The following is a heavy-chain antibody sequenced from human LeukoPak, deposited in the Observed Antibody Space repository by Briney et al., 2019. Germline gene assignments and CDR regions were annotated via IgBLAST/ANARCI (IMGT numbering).Heavy chain of an antibody. CDR1: GFTFSSYA. CDR2: ISGSGGST. V-gene: IGHV3-23*01. CDR3: AKALYYYDSSGLTDY. Sequence: GGSLRLSCAPSGFTFSSYAMSWVRQAPGKGLEWVSAISGSGGSTYYADSVKGRFTISRDNSKNTLYLQMNSLRAEDTAVYYCAKALYYYDSSGLTDYWGQGTLVTVSS. J-gene: IGHJ4*02. D-gene: IGHD3-22*01.